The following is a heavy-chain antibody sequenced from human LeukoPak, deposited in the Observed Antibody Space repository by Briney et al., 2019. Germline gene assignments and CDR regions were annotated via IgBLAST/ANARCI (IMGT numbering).Heavy chain of an antibody. J-gene: IGHJ6*03. CDR3: AREWGWRHCSGGSCYNSNYYYMDV. CDR2: IYTSGST. D-gene: IGHD2-15*01. CDR1: GGSISSYY. V-gene: IGHV4-4*07. Sequence: SETLSLTCTVSGGSISSYYWSWIRQPAGKGLEWIGRIYTSGSTNCNPSLKSRVTMSVDTSKNQFSLKLSSVTAADTAVYYCAREWGWRHCSGGSCYNSNYYYMDVWGKGTTVTISS.